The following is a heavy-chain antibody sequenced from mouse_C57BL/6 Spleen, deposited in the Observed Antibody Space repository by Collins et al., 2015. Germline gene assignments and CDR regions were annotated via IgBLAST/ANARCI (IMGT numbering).Heavy chain of an antibody. D-gene: IGHD2-5*01. CDR3: ARRSGYSNYAWFAY. J-gene: IGHJ3*01. CDR2: INPYNGGT. V-gene: IGHV1-19*01. CDR1: GYTFTDYY. Sequence: EVQLQQSGPVLVKPGASVKMSCKASGYTFTDYYMNWVKQSHGKSLEWIGVINPYNGGTSYNQKFKGKATLTVDKSSSTAYMELNSLTSEDSAVYYCARRSGYSNYAWFAYWGQGTLVTVSA.